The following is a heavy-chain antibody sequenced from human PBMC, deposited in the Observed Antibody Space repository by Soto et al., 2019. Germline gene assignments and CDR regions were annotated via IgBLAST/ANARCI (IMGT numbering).Heavy chain of an antibody. V-gene: IGHV3-53*01. CDR2: IYSDDNT. CDR3: ARDWNGDKYFDF. D-gene: IGHD4-17*01. CDR1: GITATNGH. J-gene: IGHJ4*02. Sequence: DVQLVKSGGGLIQPGGSLRLSCAASGITATNGHMSWVRQAPGKGLEWVSVIYSDDNTYYADSVKGRFTISRVTSKDTVYLQMNSLRAEDTAVYYCARDWNGDKYFDFWDQGSLVTVSS.